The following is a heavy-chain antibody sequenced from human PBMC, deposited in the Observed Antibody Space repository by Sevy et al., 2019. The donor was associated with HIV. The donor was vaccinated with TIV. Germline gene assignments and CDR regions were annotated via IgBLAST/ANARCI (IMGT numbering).Heavy chain of an antibody. Sequence: GGSLRLSCAAPGLTVSSNYMSWVRQAPGKGPEWVSVIYSDGRTYYVDSVKGRFTISRDSSKNTLYLQMNSLRAEDTAVYYCAREDIVLGEGNYYGIDVWGQGTTVTVSS. D-gene: IGHD2-15*01. CDR3: AREDIVLGEGNYYGIDV. CDR2: IYSDGRT. J-gene: IGHJ6*02. CDR1: GLTVSSNY. V-gene: IGHV3-53*01.